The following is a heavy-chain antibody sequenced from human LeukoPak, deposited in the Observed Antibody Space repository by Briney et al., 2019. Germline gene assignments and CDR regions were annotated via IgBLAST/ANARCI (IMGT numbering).Heavy chain of an antibody. CDR3: ARGHGDYVNFMSY. J-gene: IGHJ4*02. V-gene: IGHV3-53*01. Sequence: PGGSLRLSCAASGFSVSSSWVRQAPGKGLEWVSVIYSGGTTSYADSVKGRFAISSDNSRNTLYLQMNSLRAEDTAVYYCARGHGDYVNFMSYWGQGTLVTVSS. CDR2: IYSGGTT. D-gene: IGHD4-17*01. CDR1: GFSVSS.